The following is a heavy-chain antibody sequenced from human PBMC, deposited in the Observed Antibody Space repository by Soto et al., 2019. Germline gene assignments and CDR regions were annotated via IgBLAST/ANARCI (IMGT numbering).Heavy chain of an antibody. D-gene: IGHD3-3*01. V-gene: IGHV3-15*01. Sequence: GGSLRLSCAASGFTFNNAWMSWVRQAPGKGLEWVGRIKSKADGGTTDYAAPVKGRFTISRDDSKNTLHLQMNSLKTEDTAVYYCTTMGDFWSGYYYDAFDIWGQGTMVTVSS. CDR1: GFTFNNAW. CDR3: TTMGDFWSGYYYDAFDI. J-gene: IGHJ3*02. CDR2: IKSKADGGTT.